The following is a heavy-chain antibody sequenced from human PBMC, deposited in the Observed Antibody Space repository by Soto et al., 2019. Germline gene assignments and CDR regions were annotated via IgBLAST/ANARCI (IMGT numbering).Heavy chain of an antibody. V-gene: IGHV3-30*18. CDR1: GFTFSSYG. CDR3: AKDTRGDGYNYYGMDV. D-gene: IGHD3-10*01. Sequence: PGGSLRLSCAASGFTFSSYGMHWVRQAPGKGLEWVAVISYDGSNKYYADSVKGRFTISRDNSKNTLYLQMNSLRAEDTAVYYCAKDTRGDGYNYYGMDVWGQGTTVTVSS. CDR2: ISYDGSNK. J-gene: IGHJ6*02.